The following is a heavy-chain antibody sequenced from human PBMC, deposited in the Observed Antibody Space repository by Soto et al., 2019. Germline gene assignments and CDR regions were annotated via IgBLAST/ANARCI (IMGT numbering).Heavy chain of an antibody. J-gene: IGHJ5*02. CDR1: GGSINSSSYF. CDR3: ARHYSSGSRNWFDP. Sequence: PXETLCLTCSVSGGSINSSSYFWGWVRQPPGKRLEWIGIIYYSGSTYYNPSLRSRVTISVDTSKNQFSLKLSSVTAADTAVFYCARHYSSGSRNWFDPWGQGTLVTVSS. D-gene: IGHD6-19*01. V-gene: IGHV4-39*01. CDR2: IYYSGST.